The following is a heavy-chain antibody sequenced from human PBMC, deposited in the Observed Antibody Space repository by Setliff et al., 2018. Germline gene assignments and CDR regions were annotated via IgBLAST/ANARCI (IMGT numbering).Heavy chain of an antibody. CDR3: ARSGIRAARSDPPFDY. V-gene: IGHV4-34*01. J-gene: IGHJ4*02. Sequence: SETLSLTCAVYGGSFSGYYWSWIRQPPGKGLEWIGEINHSGSTNYNPSLKSRVTISVDTSKNQFSLKLSSVTAAATAVYYCARSGIRAARSDPPFDYWGQGTLVTVSS. D-gene: IGHD6-6*01. CDR2: INHSGST. CDR1: GGSFSGYY.